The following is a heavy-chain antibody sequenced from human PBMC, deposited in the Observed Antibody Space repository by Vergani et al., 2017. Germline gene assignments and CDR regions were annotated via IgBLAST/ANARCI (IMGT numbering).Heavy chain of an antibody. J-gene: IGHJ6*03. CDR2: IYYSGST. CDR1: GGSISRYY. CDR3: ARVGLPYYYYMDV. Sequence: QVQLQESGPGLVKPSETLSLTCTVSGGSISRYYWSWIRQPPGKGLEWIGYIYYSGSTNYNPSLKSRVTISVDTSKNQFCLKLSSVTAADTAVYYCARVGLPYYYYMDVWGKGTTVTVSS. V-gene: IGHV4-59*01.